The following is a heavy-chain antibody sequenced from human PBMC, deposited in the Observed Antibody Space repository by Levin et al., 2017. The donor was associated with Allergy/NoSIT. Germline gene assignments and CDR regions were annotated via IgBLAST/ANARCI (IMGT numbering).Heavy chain of an antibody. J-gene: IGHJ6*02. CDR1: GGTFSSYA. CDR2: IIPIFGTA. CDR3: ARHYDILTGYYNDYYYYGMDV. D-gene: IGHD3-9*01. Sequence: GGSLRLSCKASGGTFSSYAISWVRQAPGQGLEWMGGIIPIFGTANYAQKFQGRVTITADESTSTAYMELSSLRSEDTAVYYCARHYDILTGYYNDYYYYGMDVWGQGTTVTVSS. V-gene: IGHV1-69*01.